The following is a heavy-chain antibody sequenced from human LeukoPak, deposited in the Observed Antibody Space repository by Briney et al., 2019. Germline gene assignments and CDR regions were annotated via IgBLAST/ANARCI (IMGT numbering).Heavy chain of an antibody. CDR2: ISGSGGST. J-gene: IGHJ4*02. CDR1: AFTFSSYA. V-gene: IGHV3-23*01. Sequence: PGGSLRLSCAASAFTFSSYAMSWVRQAPGKGLEWVSTISGSGGSTYYADSVKGRFTISRDNSKNTLYLQMNSLRAEDTAVYYCAKKSRLAAAGLDWGQGTMVTVSS. D-gene: IGHD6-13*01. CDR3: AKKSRLAAAGLD.